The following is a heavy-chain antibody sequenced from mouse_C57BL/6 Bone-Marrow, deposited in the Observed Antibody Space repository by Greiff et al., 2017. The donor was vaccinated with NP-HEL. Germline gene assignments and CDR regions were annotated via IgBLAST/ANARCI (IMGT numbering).Heavy chain of an antibody. Sequence: DVQLVESGGGLVQPGGSLKLSCAASGFTFSDYYMYWVRQTPEKRLEWVAYISNGGGSTYYPDTVKGRFTISRDNAKNTLYLQMSRLKSEDTAMYYCARTGDGYYVLFAYWGQGTLVTVSA. V-gene: IGHV5-12*01. CDR1: GFTFSDYY. CDR2: ISNGGGST. D-gene: IGHD2-3*01. J-gene: IGHJ3*01. CDR3: ARTGDGYYVLFAY.